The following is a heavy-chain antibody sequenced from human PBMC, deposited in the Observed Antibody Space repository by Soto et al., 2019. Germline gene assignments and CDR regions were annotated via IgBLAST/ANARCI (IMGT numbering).Heavy chain of an antibody. CDR1: GFNFSSYG. D-gene: IGHD3-22*01. CDR2: IWNDGSNE. Sequence: PXVSLRLSCEASGFNFSSYGIHWVRQAPGKGLEWVAIIWNDGSNEYYADSVKGRFTISRDNSKNTVYLQVSKLRAEDTAVYFCDRDQTDSGGYSDSWGQGTLVTVSS. CDR3: DRDQTDSGGYSDS. V-gene: IGHV3-33*01. J-gene: IGHJ4*02.